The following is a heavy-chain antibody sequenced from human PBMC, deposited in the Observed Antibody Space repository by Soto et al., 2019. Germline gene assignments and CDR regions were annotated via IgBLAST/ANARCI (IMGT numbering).Heavy chain of an antibody. CDR3: ARHFSGSYYDDY. J-gene: IGHJ4*02. CDR2: ITYRGSN. V-gene: IGHV4-34*01. Sequence: QVQLQQWGAGLLKPSETLSLTCGVYGGSFSGYYWSWFRQPPGKGREWIGEITYRGSNTYNPSLKSRVTISVDTSKNQFSLRMSSVTAEDTAVYYCARHFSGSYYDDYWGQGSLVTVSS. D-gene: IGHD1-26*01. CDR1: GGSFSGYY.